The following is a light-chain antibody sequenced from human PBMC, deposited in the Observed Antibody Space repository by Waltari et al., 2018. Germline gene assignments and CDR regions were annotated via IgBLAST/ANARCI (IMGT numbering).Light chain of an antibody. CDR3: QQYNNWPPYT. CDR2: GAS. CDR1: QSVSSN. Sequence: ETVMTQSPATLSVSPGERATISCRASQSVSSNLAWYQQKPGQAPRLLIYGASTRATGIPARFSGSGSGTEFTLTISSLQSEDFAVYYCQQYNNWPPYTFGQGTKLEI. V-gene: IGKV3-15*01. J-gene: IGKJ2*01.